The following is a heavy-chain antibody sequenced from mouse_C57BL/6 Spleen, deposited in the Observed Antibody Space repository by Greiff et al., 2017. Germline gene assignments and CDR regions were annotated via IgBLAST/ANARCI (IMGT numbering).Heavy chain of an antibody. D-gene: IGHD1-1*01. CDR1: GYTFTDYE. CDR2: IDPETGGT. Sequence: VKLMESGAELVRPGASVTLSCKASGYTFTDYEMHWVKQTPVHGLEWIGAIDPETGGTAYNQKFKGKAILTADKSSSTAYMELRSLTSEDSAVYYCTRGTTTGYYAMDYWGQGTSVTVSS. CDR3: TRGTTTGYYAMDY. V-gene: IGHV1-15*01. J-gene: IGHJ4*01.